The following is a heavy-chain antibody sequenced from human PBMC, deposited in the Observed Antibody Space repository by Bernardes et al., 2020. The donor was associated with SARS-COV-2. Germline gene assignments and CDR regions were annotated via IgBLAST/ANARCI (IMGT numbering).Heavy chain of an antibody. CDR3: ATGYAVYCSSTSCYPDY. CDR2: FDPEDGET. Sequence: ASLKVSCKVSGYTLTELSMHWVRQAPGKGLEWMGGFDPEDGETIYAQKFQGRVTMTEDTSTDTAYMELSSLRSEDTAVYYCATGYAVYCSSTSCYPDYWGQGTLVTVSS. J-gene: IGHJ4*02. V-gene: IGHV1-24*01. D-gene: IGHD2-2*01. CDR1: GYTLTELS.